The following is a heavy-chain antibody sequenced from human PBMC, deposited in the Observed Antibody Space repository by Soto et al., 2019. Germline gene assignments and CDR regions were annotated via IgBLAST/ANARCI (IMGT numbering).Heavy chain of an antibody. Sequence: QVQLQESGPGLVKPSETLSLTCTVSGGSITSGPYYWSWIRQPPGKGLEWIGIIYYTGRTNYNPSLKSRLTISVDTSRNRFSPRLTSVTAADTAMYYCARDLGGPSDYWGQGTLVTVSS. CDR2: IYYTGRT. D-gene: IGHD3-16*01. V-gene: IGHV4-61*01. CDR3: ARDLGGPSDY. J-gene: IGHJ4*02. CDR1: GGSITSGPYY.